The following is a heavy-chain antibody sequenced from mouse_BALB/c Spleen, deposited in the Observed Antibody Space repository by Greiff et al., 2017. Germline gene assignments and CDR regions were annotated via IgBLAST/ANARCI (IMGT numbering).Heavy chain of an antibody. V-gene: IGHV1-7*01. CDR1: GFTFTGYW. J-gene: IGHJ3*01. CDR2: INPSTGYT. Sequence: VQLVQSGAELAKPGASVKLSCTASGFTFTGYWMHWVKQRPGQGLEWIGYINPSTGYTEYNQKFKDKATLTADTSSSTAYMQLSSLTSEDSAVYYCDSYYYGSSYWFAYWGQGTLVTVSA. D-gene: IGHD1-1*01. CDR3: DSYYYGSSYWFAY.